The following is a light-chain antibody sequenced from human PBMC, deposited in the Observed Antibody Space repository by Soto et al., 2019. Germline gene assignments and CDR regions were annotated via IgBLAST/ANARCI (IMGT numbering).Light chain of an antibody. CDR1: SNDVGGYKY. CDR3: SSYSSNNILSYV. CDR2: EVN. V-gene: IGLV2-14*03. Sequence: QSALTQPASVSVAPGQSITISCTGTSNDVGGYKYVSWYQQRPGTAPKLIMFEVNNRPSGVSDRFSGSRSANTASLTISGLQAQDEADYYCSSYSSNNILSYVFGTGTKLTVL. J-gene: IGLJ1*01.